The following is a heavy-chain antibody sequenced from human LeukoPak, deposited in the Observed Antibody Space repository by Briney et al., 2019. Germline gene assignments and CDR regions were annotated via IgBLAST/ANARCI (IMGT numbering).Heavy chain of an antibody. CDR2: IYYSGST. D-gene: IGHD5-12*01. V-gene: IGHV4-59*01. CDR1: GDSMMSYY. CDR3: ARGGYSGCDFEY. Sequence: SETLSLTCNVSGDSMMSYYWSWIRQPPGKGLEWIGYIYYSGSTSYNPSLKSRVTISVDTSKKQFSLKLISVTAADTAVYYCARGGYSGCDFEYWGQGTLVTVSS. J-gene: IGHJ4*02.